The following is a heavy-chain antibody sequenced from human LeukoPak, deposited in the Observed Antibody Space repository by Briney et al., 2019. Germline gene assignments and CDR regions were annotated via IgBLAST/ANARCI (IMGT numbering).Heavy chain of an antibody. CDR1: GYTFTSYG. V-gene: IGHV1-69*13. CDR2: IIPIFGTA. CDR3: ARDSGDRAQKALDP. D-gene: IGHD3-10*01. J-gene: IGHJ5*02. Sequence: ASVKVSCKASGYTFTSYGISWVRQAPGQGLEWMGGIIPIFGTANYAQKFQGRVTITADESTSTAYMELSSLRPEDTAVYYCARDSGDRAQKALDPWGQGTLVTVSS.